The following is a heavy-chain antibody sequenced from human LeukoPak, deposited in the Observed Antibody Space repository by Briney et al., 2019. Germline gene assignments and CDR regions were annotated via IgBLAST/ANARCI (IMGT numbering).Heavy chain of an antibody. V-gene: IGHV1-18*01. D-gene: IGHD3-10*01. J-gene: IGHJ4*02. CDR1: GYTFTSYG. CDR2: ISAYNGNT. CDR3: ARDMNELLWFSPSEFFDY. Sequence: ASVKASCKASGYTFTSYGISWVRQAPGQGLEWMGWISAYNGNTNYAQKLQGRVTMTTDTSTSTAYMELRSLRSDDTAVYYCARDMNELLWFSPSEFFDYWGPGTLVTVSS.